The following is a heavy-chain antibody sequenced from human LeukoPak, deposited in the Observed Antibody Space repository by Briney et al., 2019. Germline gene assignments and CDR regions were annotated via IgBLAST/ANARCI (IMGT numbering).Heavy chain of an antibody. CDR3: AGTPPPSRYDFWSGYYFRGDAFDI. Sequence: PSETLSLTCTVSGGSISSNSYFWGWIRQPPGKGLEWIGSLYYSGSTYYNPSLKSRVTISVDTSKNQFSLKLSSVTAADTAVYYCAGTPPPSRYDFWSGYYFRGDAFDIWGQGTMVTVSS. D-gene: IGHD3-3*01. CDR2: LYYSGST. CDR1: GGSISSNSYF. V-gene: IGHV4-39*07. J-gene: IGHJ3*02.